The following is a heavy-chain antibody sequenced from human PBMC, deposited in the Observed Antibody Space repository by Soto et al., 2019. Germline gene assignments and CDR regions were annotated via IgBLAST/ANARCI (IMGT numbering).Heavy chain of an antibody. Sequence: GGSLRLSCAASGFTFSTYGMHWVRQAPGKGLDWVAVIWFDGSNKYYADSVKGRFTISRDNSNNTLFLQMNSLRAEDTAVYYCAKDQLGGWDYYYYYYGMDVWGQGTTVTVSS. CDR1: GFTFSTYG. CDR3: AKDQLGGWDYYYYYYGMDV. D-gene: IGHD6-19*01. V-gene: IGHV3-33*06. J-gene: IGHJ6*02. CDR2: IWFDGSNK.